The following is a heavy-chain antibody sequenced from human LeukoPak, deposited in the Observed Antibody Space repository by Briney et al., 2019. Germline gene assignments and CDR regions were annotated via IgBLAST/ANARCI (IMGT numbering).Heavy chain of an antibody. CDR3: ARKKYGEDAFDI. CDR1: GGSISSYY. J-gene: IGHJ3*02. CDR2: IYYSGST. V-gene: IGHV4-59*01. Sequence: PSETLSLTCTVSGGSISSYYWSWIRQPPGKGLEWIGYIYYSGSTNYNPSPKSRVTISVDTSKNQFSLKLSSVTAADTAVYYCARKKYGEDAFDIWGQGTMVTVSS. D-gene: IGHD2-8*01.